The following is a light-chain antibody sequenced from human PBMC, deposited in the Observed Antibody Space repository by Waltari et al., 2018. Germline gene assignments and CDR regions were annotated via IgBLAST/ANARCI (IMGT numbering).Light chain of an antibody. V-gene: IGKV1-8*01. J-gene: IGKJ2*01. CDR2: AVS. CDR3: QQYYSYPYT. CDR1: QSVTSY. Sequence: AIRMTQSPSSFSASTGDTVTITCRANQSVTSYLAWYQQKPGRAPKLLLYAVSTLPSGIPSRFSGAGSGTDFTLTINCLQSEDFATYYCQQYYSYPYTFGQGTKLEI.